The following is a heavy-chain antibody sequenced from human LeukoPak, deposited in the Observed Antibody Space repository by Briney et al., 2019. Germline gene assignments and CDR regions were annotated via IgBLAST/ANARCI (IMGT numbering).Heavy chain of an antibody. Sequence: ASVKVSCKASGYTFTSYDINWVRQATGQGLEWMGWMNPNSGNTGYAQKFQGRVTMTRNTSISTAYMELSSLRSDDTAVYYCARDLELRGPIDYWGQGTLVTVSS. CDR2: MNPNSGNT. V-gene: IGHV1-8*01. D-gene: IGHD4-17*01. J-gene: IGHJ4*02. CDR3: ARDLELRGPIDY. CDR1: GYTFTSYD.